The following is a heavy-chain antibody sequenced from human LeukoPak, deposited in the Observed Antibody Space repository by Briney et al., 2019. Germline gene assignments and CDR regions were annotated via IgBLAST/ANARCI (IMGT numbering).Heavy chain of an antibody. D-gene: IGHD6-13*01. Sequence: PSETRSLTCTVSGGSISSYYWSWIRQPAGKGLEWIGRIYTSGSTNYNPSLKRRVTMSVDTSKNQFSLKLSSVTAADTAVYYCARDGTSSSWYVYFQHWGQGTLVTVSS. J-gene: IGHJ1*01. CDR2: IYTSGST. CDR3: ARDGTSSSWYVYFQH. CDR1: GGSISSYY. V-gene: IGHV4-4*07.